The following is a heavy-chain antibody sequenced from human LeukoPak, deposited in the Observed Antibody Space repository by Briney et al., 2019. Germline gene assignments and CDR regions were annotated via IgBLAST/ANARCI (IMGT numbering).Heavy chain of an antibody. CDR3: AKYCSSTSCYYWFDP. CDR2: ISSSGSTI. V-gene: IGHV3-11*01. D-gene: IGHD2-2*01. CDR1: GFTFSDYY. Sequence: SGGSLRLSCAASGFTFSDYYMSWIRQAPGKGLEWVSYISSSGSTIYYADSVKGRFTISRDNAKNSLYLQVNSLRAEDTAVYYCAKYCSSTSCYYWFDPWGQGTLVTVSS. J-gene: IGHJ5*02.